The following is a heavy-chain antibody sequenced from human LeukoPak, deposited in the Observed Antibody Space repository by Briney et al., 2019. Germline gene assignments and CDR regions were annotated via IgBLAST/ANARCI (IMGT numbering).Heavy chain of an antibody. Sequence: SETLSLTCTVSGGSISSYYWSWIRQPPGKGLEWIGYIYYSGSTNYNPSLKSRVTISVDTSKNQFSLKLSSVTAADTAVYYCASLVVTARHFDYWGQGTLVTVSS. CDR3: ASLVVTARHFDY. CDR2: IYYSGST. CDR1: GGSISSYY. J-gene: IGHJ4*02. V-gene: IGHV4-59*01. D-gene: IGHD2-21*02.